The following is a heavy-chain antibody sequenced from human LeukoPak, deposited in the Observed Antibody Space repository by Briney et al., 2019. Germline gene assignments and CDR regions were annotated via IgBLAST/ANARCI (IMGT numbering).Heavy chain of an antibody. J-gene: IGHJ4*02. CDR1: GGSISTSAYY. CDR3: ARHYGRAAPFDY. D-gene: IGHD3-10*01. V-gene: IGHV4-39*01. CDR2: IYYSGST. Sequence: PSETLSLTCIVSGGSISTSAYYWGWIRQPPGEGLQWIGSIYYSGSTYYNPSLKSRVTISVDTSKNQFSLKLSSVTAADTAVYYCARHYGRAAPFDYWGQGTLVTVSS.